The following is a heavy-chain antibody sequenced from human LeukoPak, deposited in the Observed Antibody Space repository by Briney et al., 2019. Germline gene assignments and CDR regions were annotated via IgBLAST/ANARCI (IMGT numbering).Heavy chain of an antibody. CDR1: GFTFSSYA. V-gene: IGHV3-23*01. Sequence: GSLSLSCAASGFTFSSYAMSWVRQAPGKGLEYISAISSSGDDTLYADSVKGRFTISRDNFKNTLYLQMNSLRAEDTAVYYCAKGQTWASVYFDSWGQGTLVTVSS. CDR2: ISSSGDDT. CDR3: AKGQTWASVYFDS. D-gene: IGHD7-27*01. J-gene: IGHJ4*02.